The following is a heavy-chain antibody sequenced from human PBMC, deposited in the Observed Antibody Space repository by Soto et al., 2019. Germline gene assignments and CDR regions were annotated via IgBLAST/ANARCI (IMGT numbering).Heavy chain of an antibody. CDR2: ISSSSSTI. CDR3: ANFCAVGYCTS. J-gene: IGHJ4*02. V-gene: IGHV3-48*01. D-gene: IGHD2-8*01. CDR1: GFTFSSYS. Sequence: EVQLVESGGGLVQPGGSLRLSCAASGFTFSSYSMNWVRQAPGKGLEWVSYISSSSSTIYYADSVKGRFTISRDNAKNSLYLQMNSLRAEDTAVYYCANFCAVGYCTSWGQGTLVTVSS.